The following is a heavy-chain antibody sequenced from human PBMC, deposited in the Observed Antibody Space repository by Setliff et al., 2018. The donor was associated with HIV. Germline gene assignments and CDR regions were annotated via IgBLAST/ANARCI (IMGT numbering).Heavy chain of an antibody. CDR3: ARLXAAXXXXXXYXXLDV. CDR2: XXXXGGT. Sequence: SETLSLTCAVXXGSFNGYYWNWNRQPQGEGLEWIGXXXXXGGTKXXXSLKXXVTISXXXSKKQFXXXXNSVTAADXXVYXXARLXAAXXXXXXYXXLDVWGKG. CDR1: XGSFNGYY. J-gene: IGHJ6*03. V-gene: IGHV4-34*01. D-gene: IGHD1-26*01.